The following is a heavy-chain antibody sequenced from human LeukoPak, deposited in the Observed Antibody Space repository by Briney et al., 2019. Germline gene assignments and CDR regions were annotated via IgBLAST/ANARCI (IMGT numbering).Heavy chain of an antibody. CDR2: IKHDGSEQ. D-gene: IGHD6-13*01. V-gene: IGHV3-7*01. CDR1: GFTFTSYW. CDR3: KSGGAAPGAFDY. Sequence: GGSLRLSCAASGFTFTSYWMSWMRQAPGKGLQWVANIKHDGSEQYYVDSVKGRFTISRDNARNSLYLQMNSLGVEDTAVYYCKSGGAAPGAFDYWGQRALVTVSS. J-gene: IGHJ4*02.